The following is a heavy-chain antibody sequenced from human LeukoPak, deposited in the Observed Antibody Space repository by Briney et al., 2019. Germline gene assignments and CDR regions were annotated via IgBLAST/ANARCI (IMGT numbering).Heavy chain of an antibody. J-gene: IGHJ3*02. V-gene: IGHV3-23*01. Sequence: GGSLRLSCAASGFTFSSYAMNWIRQAPGKGLEWVSTISGGGPRTYYADSVKGRFTISRDNANNTVYLLMSSLRAEDTPVYYCAKGTCTAKSCYGNAFDMWGQGTKVTVSS. D-gene: IGHD2-15*01. CDR2: ISGGGPRT. CDR1: GFTFSSYA. CDR3: AKGTCTAKSCYGNAFDM.